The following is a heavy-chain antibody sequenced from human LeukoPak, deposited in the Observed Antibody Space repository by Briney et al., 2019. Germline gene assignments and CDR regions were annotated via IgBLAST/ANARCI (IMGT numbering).Heavy chain of an antibody. Sequence: PGRSLRLSCAASGFTFSTYAMHWVRQAPGKGLEWVAVISYDGSDKYYADSVKGRFTISRDNSKNTLFLQMNSLRTDDTAVYYCARGQRAHVEWSSYMDVWGKGTTVTVSS. CDR1: GFTFSTYA. CDR2: ISYDGSDK. CDR3: ARGQRAHVEWSSYMDV. D-gene: IGHD3-3*01. V-gene: IGHV3-30*04. J-gene: IGHJ6*03.